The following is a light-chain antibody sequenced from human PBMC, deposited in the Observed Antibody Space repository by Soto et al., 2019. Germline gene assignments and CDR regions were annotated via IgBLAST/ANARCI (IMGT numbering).Light chain of an antibody. V-gene: IGKV3-20*01. J-gene: IGKJ1*01. CDR3: QHYDTSPPWR. CDR2: GAS. Sequence: EIVLTQSPGTLSLSPGDRATLSCRASQSLGSRSLAWYQQKPGQAPRLLIYGASRRATGVPDRFSGSGSGTDFTLTISRLEPEDFAVYYCQHYDTSPPWRFGQGTKVEIK. CDR1: QSLGSRS.